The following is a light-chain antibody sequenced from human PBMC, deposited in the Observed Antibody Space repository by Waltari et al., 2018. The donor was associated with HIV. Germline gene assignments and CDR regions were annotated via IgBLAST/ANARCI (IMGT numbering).Light chain of an antibody. CDR2: GNS. CDR1: SSNIGAGYD. CDR3: QSYDSSLSGSVV. J-gene: IGLJ2*01. V-gene: IGLV1-40*01. Sequence: QSVLTQPPSLSGAPGQRVTISCTGSSSNIGAGYDVHWYQKHPGTAPKLLSYGNSHRPSGVPDRFSGSKSGTSVSLAITGLQAEDEADYYCQSYDSSLSGSVVFGGGTKLTVL.